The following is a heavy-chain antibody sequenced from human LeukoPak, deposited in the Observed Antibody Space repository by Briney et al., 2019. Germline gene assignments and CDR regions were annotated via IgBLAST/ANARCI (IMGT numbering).Heavy chain of an antibody. D-gene: IGHD6-25*01. CDR1: GGSISSSSYY. J-gene: IGHJ4*02. Sequence: SETLSLTCTVSGGSISSSSYYWGWIRQPPGKGLEWIGSIYYSGSTYYNPSLKSRVTISVDTSKNQFSLKLSSVTAADTAVYYCARKVEQRLDWGQGTLVTVSS. V-gene: IGHV4-39*01. CDR2: IYYSGST. CDR3: ARKVEQRLD.